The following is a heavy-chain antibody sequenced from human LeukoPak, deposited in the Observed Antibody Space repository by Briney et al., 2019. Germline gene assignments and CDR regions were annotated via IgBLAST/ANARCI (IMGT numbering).Heavy chain of an antibody. CDR2: IFYSGKT. CDR1: GGSVSSSSDF. V-gene: IGHV4-39*07. D-gene: IGHD3-22*01. CDR3: AREPKAYDPVRPPA. Sequence: PSETPSLTCTVSGGSVSSSSDFWAWVRQPPEKGLEYIGNIFYSGKTWYNSSLKSRVTISIDTSKNQVFLKMTSVTAADTASYYCAREPKAYDPVRPPAWSQGTLVIVSS. J-gene: IGHJ5*02.